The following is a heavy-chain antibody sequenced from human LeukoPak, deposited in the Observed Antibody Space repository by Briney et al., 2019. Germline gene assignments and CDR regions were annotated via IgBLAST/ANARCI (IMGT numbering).Heavy chain of an antibody. CDR3: ARCTIAVAGTYYFDY. D-gene: IGHD6-19*01. CDR2: INHSGST. Sequence: SETQSLTCAVYGGSFSGYYWSWIRQPPGKGVEWIGEINHSGSTNYNPSLKSRVTVSVDTSKNQFSLKLSSVTAADTAVYYCARCTIAVAGTYYFDYWGQGTLVTVSS. V-gene: IGHV4-34*01. CDR1: GGSFSGYY. J-gene: IGHJ4*02.